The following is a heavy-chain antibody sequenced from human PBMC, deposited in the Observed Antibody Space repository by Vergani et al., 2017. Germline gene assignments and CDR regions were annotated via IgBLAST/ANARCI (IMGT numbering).Heavy chain of an antibody. Sequence: EVQLVESGGGLVQPGRSLRLSCAASGFTFDDYAMHWVRQAPGKGLEWVSGITWNSGSIGYAASVKGRFTISRDNAKNSLNLKMNGLKAEDTSWYYGVKDLYDSSGYYYDWFDPWGQGTLVTVSS. V-gene: IGHV3-9*01. CDR3: VKDLYDSSGYYYDWFDP. D-gene: IGHD3-22*01. CDR1: GFTFDDYA. J-gene: IGHJ5*02. CDR2: ITWNSGSI.